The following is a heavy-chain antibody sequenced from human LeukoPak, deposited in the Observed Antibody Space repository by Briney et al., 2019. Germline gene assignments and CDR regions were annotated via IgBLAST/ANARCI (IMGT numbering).Heavy chain of an antibody. D-gene: IGHD3-22*01. V-gene: IGHV3-53*01. CDR3: AKDHVVITTTGSWFDP. CDR2: IYSGGST. CDR1: GFTVSNNY. Sequence: GGSLRLSCVVSGFTVSNNYMSWVRQAPRKGLEWVSLIYSGGSTYYADSVKGRFTISRDNSKNTLYLQMNSLRAEDTAVYYCAKDHVVITTTGSWFDPWGQGTLVTVSS. J-gene: IGHJ5*02.